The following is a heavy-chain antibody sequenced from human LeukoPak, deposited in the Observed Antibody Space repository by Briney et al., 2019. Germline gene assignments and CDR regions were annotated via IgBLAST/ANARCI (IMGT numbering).Heavy chain of an antibody. CDR2: ISSNGGST. J-gene: IGHJ4*02. CDR3: ARVGYDSGSYFDY. Sequence: PGGSLRLSCAAFGFTFSSYAMHWVRQAPGKGLEYVSAISSNGGSTYYANSVKGRFTISRDNSKNTLYLQMGSLRAEDMAVYYCARVGYDSGSYFDYWGQGTLVTVSS. D-gene: IGHD1-26*01. CDR1: GFTFSSYA. V-gene: IGHV3-64*01.